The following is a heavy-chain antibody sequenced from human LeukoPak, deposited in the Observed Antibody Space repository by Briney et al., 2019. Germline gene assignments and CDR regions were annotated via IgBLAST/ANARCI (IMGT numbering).Heavy chain of an antibody. CDR1: GFTFDDYA. V-gene: IGHV3-9*01. CDR3: AKSYCGGGSCYSFYYYGMDV. CDR2: ISWNSGSI. D-gene: IGHD2-15*01. J-gene: IGHJ6*02. Sequence: PGSSLRLSCAASGFTFDDYAMHWVRQAPGKGLEWVSGISWNSGSINYADSVKGRFTISRDNAKNSLYLQMNSLRVEDTALYYCAKSYCGGGSCYSFYYYGMDVWGQGTTVTVPS.